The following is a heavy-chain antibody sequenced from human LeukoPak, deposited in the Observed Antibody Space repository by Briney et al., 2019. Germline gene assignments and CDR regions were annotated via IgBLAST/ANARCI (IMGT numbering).Heavy chain of an antibody. D-gene: IGHD1-14*01. J-gene: IGHJ6*03. CDR1: GGSISSYY. CDR3: ASANPVMGFYYYYYMDV. CDR2: SYTSGST. V-gene: IGHV4-4*07. Sequence: PSETLSLTCTVSGGSISSYYWSWIRQPAGKGLEWIGRSYTSGSTNYNPSLKSRVTMSVDTSKNQFSLKLSSVTAADTAVYYCASANPVMGFYYYYYMDVWGKGTTVTVSS.